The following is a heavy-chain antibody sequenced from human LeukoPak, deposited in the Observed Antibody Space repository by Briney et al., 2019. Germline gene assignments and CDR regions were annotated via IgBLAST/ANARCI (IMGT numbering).Heavy chain of an antibody. V-gene: IGHV1-46*01. D-gene: IGHD3-22*01. Sequence: ASVKVSCKASGYTFTSYYMHWVRQAPGQGLEWMGIINPSGGSTSYAQKFQGRATMTRDTSTSTVYKELSSLRSEDTAVYYCARDSLIRYYYDSSGYYWFDPWGQGTLVTVSS. CDR2: INPSGGST. CDR3: ARDSLIRYYYDSSGYYWFDP. CDR1: GYTFTSYY. J-gene: IGHJ5*02.